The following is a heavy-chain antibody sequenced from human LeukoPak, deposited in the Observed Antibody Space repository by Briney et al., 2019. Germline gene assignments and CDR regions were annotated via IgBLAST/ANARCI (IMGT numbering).Heavy chain of an antibody. CDR2: IHHSGST. D-gene: IGHD3-10*01. CDR1: SYSISSGFY. CDR3: ARVGHYYGSGTYYNARGTFDY. V-gene: IGHV4-38-2*02. J-gene: IGHJ4*02. Sequence: SETLSLTCTVSSYSISSGFYWGWIRQPPGKGLEWIGSIHHSGSTYYNPSLKSRVTISVDTSKNQFSLKLTSVTAADTAVYYCARVGHYYGSGTYYNARGTFDYWGQGTLVTVSS.